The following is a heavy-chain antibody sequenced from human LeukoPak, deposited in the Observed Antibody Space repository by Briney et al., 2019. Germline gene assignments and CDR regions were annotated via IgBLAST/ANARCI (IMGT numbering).Heavy chain of an antibody. V-gene: IGHV3-73*01. CDR1: GFTFSGSA. D-gene: IGHD3-10*01. Sequence: GGSLRLSCAASGFTFSGSAMHWVRQASGKGLEWVGRIRSKANSYATAYAASVKGRFTISRDDSKNTAYLHMNSLKTEDTAVYYCTRLLDDYYGSGSYGDDYWGQGTLVTVSS. CDR2: IRSKANSYAT. CDR3: TRLLDDYYGSGSYGDDY. J-gene: IGHJ4*02.